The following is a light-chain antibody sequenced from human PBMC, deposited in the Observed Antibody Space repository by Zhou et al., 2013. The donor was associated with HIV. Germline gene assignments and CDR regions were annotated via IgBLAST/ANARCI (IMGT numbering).Light chain of an antibody. V-gene: IGKV1-5*01. Sequence: DIQMTQSPSTLSASVGDRVTITCRASQSIDNWLAWYQQKPGKAPLLLIYDASSLQTGVPSRFSGSGSGTDFTFTISSLQPEDIATYYCQQYDNPWTFGQGTKVEIK. CDR3: QQYDNPWT. CDR2: DAS. J-gene: IGKJ1*01. CDR1: QSIDNW.